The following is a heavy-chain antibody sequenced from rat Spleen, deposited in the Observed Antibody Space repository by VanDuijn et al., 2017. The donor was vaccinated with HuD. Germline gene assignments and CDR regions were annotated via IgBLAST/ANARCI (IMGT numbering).Heavy chain of an antibody. CDR2: MWYDGDT. D-gene: IGHD1-1*01. J-gene: IGHJ2*01. Sequence: QVQLKESGPGLVQPSQTLSLTCTVSGFSLTDYSVHWVRQPPGKGLEWMGRMWYDGDTAYNSTLASRLTISRDTSKNHVFLEMNSLQTDDTGTYYCTRDVYYSGEGYYFDYWGQGVMVTVSS. V-gene: IGHV2S30*01. CDR1: GFSLTDYS. CDR3: TRDVYYSGEGYYFDY.